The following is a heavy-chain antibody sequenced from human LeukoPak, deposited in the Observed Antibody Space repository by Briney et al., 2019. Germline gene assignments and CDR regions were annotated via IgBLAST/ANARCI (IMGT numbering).Heavy chain of an antibody. V-gene: IGHV3-53*01. CDR2: IYSGGST. J-gene: IGHJ4*02. CDR1: GFTVSGNY. CDR3: ARGTSSGYFQLYFDY. Sequence: GGSLRLSCAASGFTVSGNYMTWVRQAPGKGLEWVSLIYSGGSTYYADSVKGRLTISRGSSKNTLYLQMNSLRAEDTAVYYCARGTSSGYFQLYFDYWGQGTLVTVSS. D-gene: IGHD3-22*01.